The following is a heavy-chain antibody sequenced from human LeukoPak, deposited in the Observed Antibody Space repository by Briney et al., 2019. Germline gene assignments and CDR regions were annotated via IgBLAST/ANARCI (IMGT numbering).Heavy chain of an antibody. CDR3: ARVIFPDYYDSSGYFDY. CDR1: GGSFSGYY. CDR2: IYYSGST. J-gene: IGHJ4*02. V-gene: IGHV4-59*01. D-gene: IGHD3-22*01. Sequence: SETLSLTCAVYGGSFSGYYWSWIRQPPGKGLEWIGYIYYSGSTNYNPSLKSRVTISVDTSKNQFSLKLSSVTAADTAVYYCARVIFPDYYDSSGYFDYWGQGTLVTVSS.